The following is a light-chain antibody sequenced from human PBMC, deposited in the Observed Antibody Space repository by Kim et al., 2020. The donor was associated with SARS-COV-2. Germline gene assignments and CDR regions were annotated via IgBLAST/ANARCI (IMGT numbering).Light chain of an antibody. CDR3: MQALQTPYT. Sequence: VMTQSPLSLPVSPGEPASISCRSSQSLLHSDGYNYLDWYLQKPGQSPHLLIYLGSNRASGVPDRFSGSGSGTDFTLKINRVEAEDVGVYYCMQALQTPYTFGQGTKLEI. CDR2: LGS. V-gene: IGKV2-28*01. J-gene: IGKJ2*01. CDR1: QSLLHSDGYNY.